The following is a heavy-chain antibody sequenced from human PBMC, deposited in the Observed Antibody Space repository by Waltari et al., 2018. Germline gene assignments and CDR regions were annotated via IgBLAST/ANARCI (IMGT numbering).Heavy chain of an antibody. Sequence: EVQLVESGGGLVQPGGSLRLSCAASGFTFSSYEMNWVRQAPGQGLEWVSYISSSGSTIYYADSVKGRFTISRDNAKNSLYLQMNSLRAEDTAVYYCARDPLVRRDGYKRAREEEKRGYWGQGTLVTVSS. CDR3: ARDPLVRRDGYKRAREEEKRGY. CDR2: ISSSGSTI. D-gene: IGHD5-12*01. CDR1: GFTFSSYE. J-gene: IGHJ4*02. V-gene: IGHV3-48*03.